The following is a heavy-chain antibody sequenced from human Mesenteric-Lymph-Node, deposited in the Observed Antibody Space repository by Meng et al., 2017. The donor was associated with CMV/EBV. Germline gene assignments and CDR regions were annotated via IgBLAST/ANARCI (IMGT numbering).Heavy chain of an antibody. V-gene: IGHV3-21*01. Sequence: GGSLRLSCAASGFTFSSYSMNWVRQAPGKGLEWVSSISSSSSYIYYADSVKGRFTIYRDNAKTSLYLQMNSLRAEDTAIYYCAGVAKSYCTSTSCYGSGYFAFDTWGQGTVVTVSS. CDR1: GFTFSSYS. CDR3: AGVAKSYCTSTSCYGSGYFAFDT. J-gene: IGHJ3*02. D-gene: IGHD2-2*01. CDR2: ISSSSSYI.